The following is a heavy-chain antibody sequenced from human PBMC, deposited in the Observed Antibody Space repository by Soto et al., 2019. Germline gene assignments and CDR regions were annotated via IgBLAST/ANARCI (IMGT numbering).Heavy chain of an antibody. CDR2: ISGSGGST. Sequence: LRLSCAASGFTFSTFAMGWVRQAPGKGMEWVSAISGSGGSTYYADSVKGRFTISRDNSKNTLYLQMNSLRAEDTAVYYCAKEGSSVLDFDYWGQGTLVTVSS. CDR1: GFTFSTFA. CDR3: AKEGSSVLDFDY. V-gene: IGHV3-23*01. J-gene: IGHJ4*02. D-gene: IGHD6-6*01.